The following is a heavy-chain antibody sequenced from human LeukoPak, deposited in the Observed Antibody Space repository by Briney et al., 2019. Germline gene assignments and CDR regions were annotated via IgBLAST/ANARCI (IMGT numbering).Heavy chain of an antibody. CDR1: GGSFTTPY. J-gene: IGHJ3*01. CDR2: ISYIGST. CDR3: ASDSISMNAFDA. V-gene: IGHV4-59*11. Sequence: PSETLSIICTVSGGSFTTPYWSWLRQPPGKGLVWIGYISYIGSTNYTPSLKSRVIISINTSKNQVSLMLTSVTAADTAVYYCASDSISMNAFDAWGQGTMVTVSS. D-gene: IGHD3-22*01.